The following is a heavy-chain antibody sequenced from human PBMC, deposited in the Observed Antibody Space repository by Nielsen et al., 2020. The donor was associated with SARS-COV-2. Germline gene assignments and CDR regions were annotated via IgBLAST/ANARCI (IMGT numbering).Heavy chain of an antibody. CDR1: GFTFDDYA. Sequence: SLRLSCAASGFTFDDYAMHWVRQAPGKGLEWVSGISWNSGSIGYADSVKGRFTISRDNAKNSLYLQMNSLRAEDTAVYYCAKGEEMATVMWFDYWGQGTLVTVSS. D-gene: IGHD5-24*01. J-gene: IGHJ5*01. CDR3: AKGEEMATVMWFDY. CDR2: ISWNSGSI. V-gene: IGHV3-9*01.